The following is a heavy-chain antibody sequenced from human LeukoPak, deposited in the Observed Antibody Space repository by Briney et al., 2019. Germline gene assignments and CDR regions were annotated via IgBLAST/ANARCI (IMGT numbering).Heavy chain of an antibody. Sequence: SETLSLTCAVYGGSFSGYYWGWIRQPPGKGLEWIGSIYHSGSTYYNPSLKSRVTISVDTSKNQFSLKLSSVTAADTAVYYCARALRGYSYGYFDYWGQGTLVTVSS. CDR3: ARALRGYSYGYFDY. CDR1: GGSFSGYY. V-gene: IGHV4-34*01. CDR2: IYHSGST. J-gene: IGHJ4*02. D-gene: IGHD5-18*01.